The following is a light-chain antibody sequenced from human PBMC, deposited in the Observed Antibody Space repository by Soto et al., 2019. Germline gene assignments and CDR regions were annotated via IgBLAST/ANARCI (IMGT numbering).Light chain of an antibody. Sequence: DIQVTQSPSSVSASVGDRVTITCRASQDINNWLAWYQQKPGKAPKLLIYTTSNWQSGVPSRFSGSGSGTDFTLTISSLQPEDFATSYCQQANSFPLTFGGGTKVEIK. CDR1: QDINNW. V-gene: IGKV1D-12*01. CDR2: TTS. CDR3: QQANSFPLT. J-gene: IGKJ4*01.